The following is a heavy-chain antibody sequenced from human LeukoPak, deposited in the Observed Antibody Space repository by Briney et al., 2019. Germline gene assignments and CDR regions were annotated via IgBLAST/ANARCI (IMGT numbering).Heavy chain of an antibody. CDR2: VHYSGST. CDR1: GGSISSSSSY. V-gene: IGHV4-39*01. Sequence: PSETLSLTCTVSGGSISSSSSYWGWIRQPPGKGPEWIGSVHYSGSTYNHPSLKSRVNITVDTSKNQFSLKLSCMSAADTAVYYCARQRIAAVARGGFDYWGQGTLVTVSS. D-gene: IGHD6-13*01. J-gene: IGHJ4*02. CDR3: ARQRIAAVARGGFDY.